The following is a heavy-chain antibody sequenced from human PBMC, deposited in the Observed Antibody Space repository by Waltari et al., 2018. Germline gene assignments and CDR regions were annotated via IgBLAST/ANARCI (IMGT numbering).Heavy chain of an antibody. J-gene: IGHJ4*02. V-gene: IGHV3-30-3*01. CDR2: ISDDGSNK. CDR3: ARALEGIAVANDLDY. Sequence: QVQLVESGGGVVQPGRSLRLSCAASGFTFSSYAMHWVRQAPGKGLAWVAVISDDGSNKYSADSVKGRFTISRDNSKNTLYLQMNSLRAEDTAVYYCARALEGIAVANDLDYWGQGTLVTVSS. D-gene: IGHD6-19*01. CDR1: GFTFSSYA.